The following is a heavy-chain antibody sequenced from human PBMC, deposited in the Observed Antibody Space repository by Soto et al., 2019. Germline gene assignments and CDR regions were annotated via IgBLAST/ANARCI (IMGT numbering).Heavy chain of an antibody. CDR1: GFTFSSYA. V-gene: IGHV3-23*01. CDR2: ISGSGGST. J-gene: IGHJ5*01. D-gene: IGHD5-18*01. CDR3: ASLGEDTSMVLLLPPRFDS. Sequence: GGSLRLSCAASGFTFSSYAMTWVRQAPGKGLEWVSAISGSGGSTYYADSVKGRFTISRDNSKNTLFLQMKSLRAEDTAVYYCASLGEDTSMVLLLPPRFDSWGPGALVPVS.